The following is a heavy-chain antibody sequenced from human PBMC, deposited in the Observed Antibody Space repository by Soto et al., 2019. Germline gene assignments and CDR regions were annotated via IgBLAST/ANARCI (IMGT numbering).Heavy chain of an antibody. Sequence: GSLRLSCAASGFTFSSYSMNLVRQAPGKGLEWVSSISSTSSYIYYADSLKGRFTISRDNAKNSLYLQMNSLRAEDTAVYYCARGTTLTNPYFDCWGQGSLVTVSS. D-gene: IGHD4-4*01. J-gene: IGHJ4*02. CDR1: GFTFSSYS. CDR2: ISSTSSYI. V-gene: IGHV3-21*01. CDR3: ARGTTLTNPYFDC.